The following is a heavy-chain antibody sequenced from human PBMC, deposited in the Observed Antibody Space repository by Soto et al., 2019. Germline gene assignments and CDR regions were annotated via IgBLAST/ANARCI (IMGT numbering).Heavy chain of an antibody. CDR2: ISAYNGNT. CDR1: GYTFSSYG. J-gene: IGHJ4*02. Sequence: QVQLVQSGAEVKTPGASVKVSCKASGYTFSSYGITWVRQAPGQGLEWMGWISAYNGNTHYAQNLQGRVTMTTDTSTSTAYMEVRSLTSDDTAVYYCASDYGSSPDYWGQGTLVTVSS. D-gene: IGHD6-13*01. CDR3: ASDYGSSPDY. V-gene: IGHV1-18*01.